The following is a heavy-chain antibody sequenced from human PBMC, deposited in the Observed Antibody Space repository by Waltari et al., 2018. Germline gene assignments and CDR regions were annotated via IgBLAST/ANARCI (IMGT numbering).Heavy chain of an antibody. V-gene: IGHV3-53*01. Sequence: EVQLVESGGGLIQPGGSLRLSCAASGFTVSSNYMSWVRQAPGKGLERVSVSYSGGRTYHAESVKGRFTISRDNSKNTRYLQMNSLRAEDTAVYYCARVLYNWNGRGEDYWGQGTLVTVSS. J-gene: IGHJ4*02. CDR1: GFTVSSNY. CDR2: SYSGGRT. D-gene: IGHD1-20*01. CDR3: ARVLYNWNGRGEDY.